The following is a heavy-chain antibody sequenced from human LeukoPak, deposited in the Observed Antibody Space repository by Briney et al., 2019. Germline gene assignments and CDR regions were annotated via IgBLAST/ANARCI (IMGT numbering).Heavy chain of an antibody. D-gene: IGHD6-13*01. CDR2: TKNKPDNYVT. CDR3: ARDTAAALDY. Sequence: PGGSLRLSCAASGFTFGDHYMDWVRQAPGKGLEWIARTKNKPDNYVTQYAASVKGRFTSSRDDSKNSLSLQMNSLKIEDTAVYYCARDTAAALDYWGQGILVTVSS. CDR1: GFTFGDHY. J-gene: IGHJ4*02. V-gene: IGHV3-72*01.